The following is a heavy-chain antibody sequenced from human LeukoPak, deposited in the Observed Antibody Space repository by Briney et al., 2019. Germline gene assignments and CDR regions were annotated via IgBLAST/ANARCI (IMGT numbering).Heavy chain of an antibody. V-gene: IGHV3-23*01. CDR1: GFTFSSYA. Sequence: GGSLRLSCVGSGFTFSSYAMNWVRQAPGKGLEWVSGISGSGGNTYYADSVKGRFTISRDNSKNTLYLQMNSLRAEDTAVYYCAKAVHYDSSGYYYGFDYWGQGTLVTVSS. J-gene: IGHJ4*02. CDR2: ISGSGGNT. D-gene: IGHD3-22*01. CDR3: AKAVHYDSSGYYYGFDY.